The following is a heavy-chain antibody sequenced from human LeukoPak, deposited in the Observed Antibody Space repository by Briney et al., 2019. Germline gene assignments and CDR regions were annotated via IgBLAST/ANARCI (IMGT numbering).Heavy chain of an antibody. D-gene: IGHD3-22*01. Sequence: GASVKVSCKASGGTFSSYAISWVRQAPGQGLVWMGGIIPIFGTANYAQKFQGRVTITTDESTSTAYMELSSLRSEDTAVYYCARDSPYYYDSSGLFDPWGQGTLVTVSS. J-gene: IGHJ5*02. CDR2: IIPIFGTA. CDR3: ARDSPYYYDSSGLFDP. CDR1: GGTFSSYA. V-gene: IGHV1-69*05.